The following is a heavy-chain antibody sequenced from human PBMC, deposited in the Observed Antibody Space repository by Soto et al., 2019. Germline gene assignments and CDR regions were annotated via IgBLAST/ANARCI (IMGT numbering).Heavy chain of an antibody. CDR2: IYYSGST. V-gene: IGHV4-61*01. CDR3: ARNREAAAVALYYFDY. Sequence: SETLSLTCTVSGGSVSSGSYYWSWIRQPPGKGLEWIGYIYYSGSTNYNPSPKSRVTISVDTSKNQFSLKLSSVTAADTAVYYCARNREAAAVALYYFDYWGQGTPVTVSS. CDR1: GGSVSSGSYY. D-gene: IGHD6-19*01. J-gene: IGHJ4*02.